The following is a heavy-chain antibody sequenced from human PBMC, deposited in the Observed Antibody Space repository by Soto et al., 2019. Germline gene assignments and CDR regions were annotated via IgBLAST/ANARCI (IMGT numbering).Heavy chain of an antibody. V-gene: IGHV4-34*01. D-gene: IGHD6-19*01. Sequence: SETLSLTCAVYGGSFSGYYWSWIRQPPGKGLEWIGEINHSGSTNYNPSLKSRVTISVDTSKNQFSLKLSSVTAADTAVYYCARILPIAVAGTGDYYYGMDVWGQGTTVTVSS. CDR1: GGSFSGYY. CDR2: INHSGST. CDR3: ARILPIAVAGTGDYYYGMDV. J-gene: IGHJ6*02.